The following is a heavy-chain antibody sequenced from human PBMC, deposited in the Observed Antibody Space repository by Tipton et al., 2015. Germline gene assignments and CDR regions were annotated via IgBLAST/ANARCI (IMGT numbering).Heavy chain of an antibody. V-gene: IGHV3-23*01. D-gene: IGHD6-13*01. CDR2: ISGSGDTT. CDR1: GFTFDVYA. J-gene: IGHJ6*02. Sequence: SLRLSCAASGFTFDVYAMNWVRQAPGKGLEWVSIISGSGDTTYYADSVQGRFTISRDNSKNTVYLQMNSLRVEDTAVYYCARGGSNYFYYYYGMDVWGQGTTVTVSS. CDR3: ARGGSNYFYYYYGMDV.